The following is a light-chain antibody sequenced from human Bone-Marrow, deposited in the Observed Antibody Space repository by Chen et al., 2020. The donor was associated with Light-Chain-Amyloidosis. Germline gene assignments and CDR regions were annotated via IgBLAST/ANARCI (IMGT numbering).Light chain of an antibody. CDR2: AAS. Sequence: DIQMTQSPSSLSASVGDRVTITCRASQSISSYLNWYQQKPGKAPKLLIYAASSLQSGVPSRFSGRGSGTDFTLTISSLQPEDFAPYYCQQSYSTPPTFGQGTKVEIK. CDR3: QQSYSTPPT. J-gene: IGKJ1*01. CDR1: QSISSY. V-gene: IGKV1-39*01.